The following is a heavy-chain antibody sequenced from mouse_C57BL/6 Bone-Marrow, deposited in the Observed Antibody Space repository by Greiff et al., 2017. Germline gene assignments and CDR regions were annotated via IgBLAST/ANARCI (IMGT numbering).Heavy chain of an antibody. D-gene: IGHD2-4*01. CDR2: INPSNGGT. CDR3: AGVGATVIRTRYCDY. Sequence: QVQLQQSGPELVKPGASVKLSCKASGYSFTSYWMHWVKQRPGQGLEWIGKINPSNGGTNYNEKFKSKATLTVDKSSSTAYMQLSSLTSEDSAVYYGAGVGATVIRTRYCDYWGPGTTLTVSS. V-gene: IGHV1-53*01. CDR1: GYSFTSYW. J-gene: IGHJ2*01.